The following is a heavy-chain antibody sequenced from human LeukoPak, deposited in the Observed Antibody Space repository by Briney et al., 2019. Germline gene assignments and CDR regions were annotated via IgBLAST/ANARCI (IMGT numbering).Heavy chain of an antibody. CDR2: LYPGVST. J-gene: IGHJ6*03. Sequence: PSETLSLTCTVSGGPMYSYYWIWIRQTAGKGLEWIGRLYPGVSTDYNPSLKSRVTMSVDTSKNQFALKLNAVTAADTAVYYCARLRFYDSTGYSPGHYMDVWGKGTTVTVSS. V-gene: IGHV4-4*07. CDR3: ARLRFYDSTGYSPGHYMDV. CDR1: GGPMYSYY. D-gene: IGHD3-22*01.